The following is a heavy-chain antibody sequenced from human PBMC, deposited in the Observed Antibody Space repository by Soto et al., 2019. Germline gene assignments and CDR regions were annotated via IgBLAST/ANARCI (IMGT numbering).Heavy chain of an antibody. CDR2: IYHSGST. CDR3: ARGTKVTDYYYGMDV. V-gene: IGHV4-30-2*01. Sequence: QLQLQESGSGLVKPSQTLSLTCAVSGGSISSGGYSWSWIRQPPGKGLEWIGYIYHSGSTYYNPSLKSRVTISVDRSKNQLSLKLSSVTAADTAVYYCARGTKVTDYYYGMDVWGQGTTVTVSS. D-gene: IGHD1-7*01. J-gene: IGHJ6*02. CDR1: GGSISSGGYS.